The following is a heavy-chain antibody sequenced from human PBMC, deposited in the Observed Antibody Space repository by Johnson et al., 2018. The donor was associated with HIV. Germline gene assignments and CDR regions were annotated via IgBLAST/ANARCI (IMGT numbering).Heavy chain of an antibody. CDR3: TSGTHDFWSGYSTGVFEI. D-gene: IGHD3-3*01. Sequence: VQLVESGGGLVKPGGSLRLSCAASGFTFSNAWMSWVRQAPGKGLEWVGRIKSRTAGGTTEYAAPVTGRFTISRDDSKSIAYLQMNSLKTEDTPVYYCTSGTHDFWSGYSTGVFEIWGQGTMVTVSS. CDR2: IKSRTAGGTT. V-gene: IGHV3-15*01. J-gene: IGHJ3*02. CDR1: GFTFSNAW.